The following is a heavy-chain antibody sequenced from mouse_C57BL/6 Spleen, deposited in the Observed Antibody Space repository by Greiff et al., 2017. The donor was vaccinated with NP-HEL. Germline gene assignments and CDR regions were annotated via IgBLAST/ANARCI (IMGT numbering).Heavy chain of an antibody. J-gene: IGHJ3*01. CDR1: GYAFSSSW. CDR3: APTAQATSLAY. V-gene: IGHV1-82*01. CDR2: IYPGDGDT. D-gene: IGHD3-2*02. Sequence: VQLQQSGPELVKPGASVKISCKASGYAFSSSWMNWVKQRPGKGLEWIGRIYPGDGDTNYNGKFKGKATLTADNSSSTAYMQLSSLTSEDSAVYFGAPTAQATSLAYWGQGTLVTVSS.